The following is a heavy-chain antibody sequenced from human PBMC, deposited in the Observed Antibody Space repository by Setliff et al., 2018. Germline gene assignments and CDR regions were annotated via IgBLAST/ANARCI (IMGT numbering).Heavy chain of an antibody. CDR2: VYYSGTA. Sequence: PSETLSLTCTVSDGSLSTCYWSWIRQPPGKGLEWIGYVYYSGTANYSPSLRSRLTISVDTSKNQFSLKLKSVTAADTAVYYCARVVPTARRGRLYYYYMDVWDKGATVTVSS. D-gene: IGHD2-2*01. CDR3: ARVVPTARRGRLYYYYMDV. J-gene: IGHJ6*03. V-gene: IGHV4-59*01. CDR1: DGSLSTCY.